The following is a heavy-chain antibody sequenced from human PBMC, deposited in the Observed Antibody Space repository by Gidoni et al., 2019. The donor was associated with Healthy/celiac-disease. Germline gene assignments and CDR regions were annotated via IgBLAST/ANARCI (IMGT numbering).Heavy chain of an antibody. CDR3: AREHIVVVTAIRGGFDP. CDR1: RGTFSSSA. Sequence: QVQLVQSGAEVKKPGSSVKVSCTASRGTFSSSAISWVRQAPGQGLEWLGGIIPIFGTENYAQKFQGRVTITADESTSTAYMELSSLRSEDTAVYYCAREHIVVVTAIRGGFDPWGQGTLVTVSS. CDR2: IIPIFGTE. J-gene: IGHJ5*02. V-gene: IGHV1-69*01. D-gene: IGHD2-21*02.